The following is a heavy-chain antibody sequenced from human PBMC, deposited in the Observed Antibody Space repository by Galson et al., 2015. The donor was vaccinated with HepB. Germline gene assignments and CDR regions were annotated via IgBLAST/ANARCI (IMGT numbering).Heavy chain of an antibody. CDR2: ISYDGSNK. J-gene: IGHJ4*02. CDR3: AKDSHQGFCSGGTCYFHY. V-gene: IGHV3-30*18. Sequence: LRLSCAASGFTFSSYGMHWVRQAPGKGLEWVAVISYDGSNKYYADSVKGRFTISRDGSTNTMYLQMNSLRAEDTAVYYCAKDSHQGFCSGGTCYFHYWGQGTLVTVSS. CDR1: GFTFSSYG. D-gene: IGHD2-15*01.